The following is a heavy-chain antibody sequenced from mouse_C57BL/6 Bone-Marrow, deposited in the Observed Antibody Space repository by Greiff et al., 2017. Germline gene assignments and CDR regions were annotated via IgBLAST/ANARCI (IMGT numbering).Heavy chain of an antibody. CDR1: GFNIKDDY. Sequence: EVKLVESGAELVRPGASVKLSCTASGFNIKDDYMHWVKQRPEQGLEWIGWIDPENGDTEYASKFQGKATITADTSSNTAYLQLSSLTSEDTAVYYCTHDGYYGDYWGQGTTLTVSS. V-gene: IGHV14-4*01. D-gene: IGHD2-3*01. CDR2: IDPENGDT. CDR3: THDGYYGDY. J-gene: IGHJ2*01.